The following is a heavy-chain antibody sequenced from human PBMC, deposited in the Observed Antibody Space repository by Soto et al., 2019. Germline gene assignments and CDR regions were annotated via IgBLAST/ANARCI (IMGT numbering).Heavy chain of an antibody. J-gene: IGHJ6*02. CDR1: GGSISGYY. CDR2: IYYGGTT. Sequence: QVQLQESGPGLVKPSETLSLTCTVSGGSISGYYWSWIRQPPGKGLEWIGYIYYGGTTLYNPSLKRRVTISVDTPKTQCSLRLSSMTAADTAVYYCTRHDVVAVIRRGMSVWGQGTTVTVSS. D-gene: IGHD2-15*01. V-gene: IGHV4-59*08. CDR3: TRHDVVAVIRRGMSV.